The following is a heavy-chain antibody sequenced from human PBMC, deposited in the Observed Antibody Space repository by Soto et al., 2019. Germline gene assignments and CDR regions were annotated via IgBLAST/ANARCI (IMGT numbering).Heavy chain of an antibody. Sequence: PSETLSLTCTVSGGSISSGDYYGSWIRQPPGKGLEWIGYIYYSGSTYYNPSLKSRVTISVDTSKNQFSLKLSSVTAADTAVYYCARARGARYFDYWGQGTVVTVSS. CDR3: ARARGARYFDY. J-gene: IGHJ4*02. V-gene: IGHV4-30-4*01. CDR2: IYYSGST. CDR1: GGSISSGDYY.